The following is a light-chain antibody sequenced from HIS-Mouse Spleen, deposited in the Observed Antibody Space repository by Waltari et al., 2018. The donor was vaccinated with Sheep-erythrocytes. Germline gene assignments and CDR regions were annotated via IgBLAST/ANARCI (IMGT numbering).Light chain of an antibody. J-gene: IGLJ3*02. V-gene: IGLV2-11*01. CDR3: CSYAGSYTWV. CDR2: DVS. Sequence: QSALTQPRSVSGSPGQSVTISCTGTSSDVGGYTYVSWYQQHPGKAPKLMIYDVSKRPSGVPDRFSGSKCGNTASLTISGLQAEDEADYYCCSYAGSYTWVFGGGTKLTVL. CDR1: SSDVGGYTY.